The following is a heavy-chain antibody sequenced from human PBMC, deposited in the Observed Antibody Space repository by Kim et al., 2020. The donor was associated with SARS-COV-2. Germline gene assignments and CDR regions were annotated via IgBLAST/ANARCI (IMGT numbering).Heavy chain of an antibody. CDR3: ARRYYDFWSGPQYYFDY. D-gene: IGHD3-3*01. V-gene: IGHV4-34*01. J-gene: IGHJ4*02. Sequence: LKSRVTISVDTSKNQFSLTLSSVTAADTAVYYCARRYYDFWSGPQYYFDYWGQGTLVTVSS.